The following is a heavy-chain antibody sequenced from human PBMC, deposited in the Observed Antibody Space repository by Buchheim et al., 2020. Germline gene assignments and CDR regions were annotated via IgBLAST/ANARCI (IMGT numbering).Heavy chain of an antibody. CDR3: ARDRVVVAATSLYYYYGMDV. CDR1: GFTFSSYA. CDR2: ISYAGSNK. V-gene: IGHV3-30-3*01. J-gene: IGHJ6*02. Sequence: QVQLVESGGGVVQPGRSLRLSCAASGFTFSSYAMHWVRPAPGKGLEWVAVISYAGSNKYYADSVKGRFTIPRDNSKNTLYLQMNSLRAEDTAVYYCARDRVVVAATSLYYYYGMDVWGQGTT. D-gene: IGHD2-15*01.